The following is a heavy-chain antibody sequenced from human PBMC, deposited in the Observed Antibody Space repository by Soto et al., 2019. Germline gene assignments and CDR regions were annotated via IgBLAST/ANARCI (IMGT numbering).Heavy chain of an antibody. CDR2: IYGDNDK. D-gene: IGHD4-17*01. J-gene: IGHJ4*02. CDR1: GFSLSNSGVG. Sequence: QITLKESGPSPVKHTQTLTVTCTFSGFSLSNSGVGVAWIRQPPGKALEWLALIYGDNDKRYSPSLKTRLTISKDTSKNQMVITMPNMDPVDTATYYCAHCTLHDYGDYDPGSSHVFDSCGEGTLVTVSA. V-gene: IGHV2-5*02. CDR3: AHCTLHDYGDYDPGSSHVFDS.